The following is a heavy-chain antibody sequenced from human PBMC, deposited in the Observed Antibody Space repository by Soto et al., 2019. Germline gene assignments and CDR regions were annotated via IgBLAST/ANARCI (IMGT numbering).Heavy chain of an antibody. CDR3: ASRERVDAFDI. J-gene: IGHJ3*02. D-gene: IGHD1-26*01. Sequence: QVQLVQSGAEVKKPGSSVKVSCKASGGTFSSYAISWVRQAPGQGLEWMGGIIPILGSANYAQKFQDRVTITADESTTTTYMELSSLRSEDAAVYYCASRERVDAFDIWGQGTMVTPSS. V-gene: IGHV1-69*01. CDR1: GGTFSSYA. CDR2: IIPILGSA.